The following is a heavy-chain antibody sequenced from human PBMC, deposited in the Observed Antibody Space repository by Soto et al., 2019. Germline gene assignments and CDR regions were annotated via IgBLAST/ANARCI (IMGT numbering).Heavy chain of an antibody. J-gene: IGHJ3*02. Sequence: SETLSLTCTVSGGSISSGGYYWSWIRQHPGKGLEWIGYIYYSGSTYYNPSLKSRVTISVDTSKNQFSLKLSSVTAADTAVYYCARFTENSSGYYIDAFDIWGQGTMVTVSS. CDR1: GGSISSGGYY. V-gene: IGHV4-31*03. CDR2: IYYSGST. D-gene: IGHD3-22*01. CDR3: ARFTENSSGYYIDAFDI.